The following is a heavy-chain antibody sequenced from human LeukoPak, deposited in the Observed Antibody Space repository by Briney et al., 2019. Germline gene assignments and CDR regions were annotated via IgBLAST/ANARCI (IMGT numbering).Heavy chain of an antibody. V-gene: IGHV3-9*01. D-gene: IGHD4-17*01. CDR3: ASNLRD. CDR2: ISWNSGSI. CDR1: GFTFDDYA. Sequence: GGSLRLSCAASGFTFDDYAMHWVRQAPGKGLEWVSGISWNSGSIGYADSVKGRFTISRDNAKNSLYLQMNSLRAEDTAVYYCASNLRDWGQGTLVTVSS. J-gene: IGHJ4*02.